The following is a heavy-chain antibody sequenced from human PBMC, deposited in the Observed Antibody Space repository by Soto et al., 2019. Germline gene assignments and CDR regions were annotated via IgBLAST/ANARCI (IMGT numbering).Heavy chain of an antibody. V-gene: IGHV4-59*01. CDR3: ARVRTYYYDSSGYYLDY. Sequence: PSETLSLTCTVSGGSISSYYWSLIRQPPVKGLEWIGYIYYSGSTNYNPSLKSRVTISVDTSKNQFSLKLSSVTAADTAVYYCARVRTYYYDSSGYYLDYWGKGTLVTVSS. CDR2: IYYSGST. CDR1: GGSISSYY. J-gene: IGHJ4*02. D-gene: IGHD3-22*01.